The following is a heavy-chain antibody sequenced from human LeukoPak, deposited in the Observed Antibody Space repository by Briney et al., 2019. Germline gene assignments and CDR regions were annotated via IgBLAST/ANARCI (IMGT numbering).Heavy chain of an antibody. CDR2: IYYSGST. CDR1: GGSISSYY. CDR3: ARRGYSYGYWFAP. Sequence: SETLSLTCTVSGGSISSYYWSWIRQPPGKGLEWIGYIYYSGSTNYNPSLKSRVTISVDTSKNQFSLKLSSVTAADTAVYYCARRGYSYGYWFAPWGQGTLVTVSS. V-gene: IGHV4-59*01. D-gene: IGHD5-18*01. J-gene: IGHJ5*02.